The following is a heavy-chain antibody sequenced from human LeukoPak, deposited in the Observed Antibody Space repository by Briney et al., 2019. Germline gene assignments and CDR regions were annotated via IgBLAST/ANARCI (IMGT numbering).Heavy chain of an antibody. CDR3: ARGIGGSYPKEYYFDY. J-gene: IGHJ4*02. CDR1: GGSISSYY. CDR2: IYTSGST. V-gene: IGHV4-4*07. Sequence: SETLSLTCTVSGGSISSYYWSWIRQPAGKGLEWIGRIYTSGSTNNNPSLKSRVTMSVDTSKNQFSLKLSSVTAADTAVYYCARGIGGSYPKEYYFDYWGQGTLVTVSS. D-gene: IGHD1-26*01.